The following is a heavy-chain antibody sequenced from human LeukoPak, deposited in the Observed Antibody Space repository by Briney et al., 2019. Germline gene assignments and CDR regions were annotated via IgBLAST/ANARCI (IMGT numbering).Heavy chain of an antibody. D-gene: IGHD1-26*01. J-gene: IGHJ4*02. CDR2: ISYDGSNK. Sequence: TGGSLRLSCAASGFTFSSYGMHWVRQAPGKGLEWVAVISYDGSNKYYADSVKGRFTISRDNSKNTLYLQMNSLRAEDTAVYYCAKDPHQIVGATNGNPENPKIDYWGQGTLVTVSS. CDR3: AKDPHQIVGATNGNPENPKIDY. CDR1: GFTFSSYG. V-gene: IGHV3-30*18.